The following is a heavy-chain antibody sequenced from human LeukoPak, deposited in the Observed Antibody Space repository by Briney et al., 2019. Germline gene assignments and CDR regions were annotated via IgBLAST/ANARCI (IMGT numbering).Heavy chain of an antibody. V-gene: IGHV3-74*01. D-gene: IGHD1-14*01. CDR3: ARPPEGNDY. Sequence: GGSLRLSCAASGFIFSRYWMHWVRQAPGKGLVWVSRINGDGSTLSYADSVKGRFTISRDNAKNTLYLQMNSLRAEDTAVYYCARPPEGNDYWGQGTLVTVSS. CDR2: INGDGSTL. J-gene: IGHJ4*02. CDR1: GFIFSRYW.